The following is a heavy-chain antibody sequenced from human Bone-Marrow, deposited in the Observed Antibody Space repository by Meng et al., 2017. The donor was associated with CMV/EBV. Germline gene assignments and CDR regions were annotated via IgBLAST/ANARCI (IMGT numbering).Heavy chain of an antibody. J-gene: IGHJ4*02. D-gene: IGHD2-15*01. CDR1: GYTFTRNA. V-gene: IGHV1-3*04. CDR3: ARGAGGYDF. Sequence: KVSCKASGYTFTRNAMHWVRQAPGQRPEWMGYIFTDTGNTRYSRKFQDRITITRDTSATTVYMEMSSLRFEDTAVYFCARGAGGYDFWGQGTLVTVSS. CDR2: IFTDTGNT.